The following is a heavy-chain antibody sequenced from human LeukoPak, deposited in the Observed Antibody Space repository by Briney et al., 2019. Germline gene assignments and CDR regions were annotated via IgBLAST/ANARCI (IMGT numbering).Heavy chain of an antibody. J-gene: IGHJ3*02. CDR1: GFTFSSYS. V-gene: IGHV3-21*01. Sequence: GGSLRLSCAASGFTFSSYSMNWVRQAPGKGLEWVSSISSSSSYIYYADSVKGRFTISRDNAKNSLYLQMNSLRAEDTAVYYCARELFSTVTIFDAFDIWGQGTMVTVSS. D-gene: IGHD4-17*01. CDR3: ARELFSTVTIFDAFDI. CDR2: ISSSSSYI.